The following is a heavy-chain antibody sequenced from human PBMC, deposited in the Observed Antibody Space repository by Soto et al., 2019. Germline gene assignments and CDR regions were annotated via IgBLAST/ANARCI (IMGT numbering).Heavy chain of an antibody. CDR3: AKDLVPIAAAAFAY. V-gene: IGHV3-23*01. J-gene: IGHJ4*02. D-gene: IGHD6-13*01. CDR2: ISGSGGST. CDR1: RFAVSGYA. Sequence: GSLRICCAASRFAVSGYAMSWVRKAPGKGLEWVSAISGSGGSTYYADSVKGRFTISRDNSKNTLYLQMNSLRAEDTAVYYCAKDLVPIAAAAFAYRGQGTPVTVSS.